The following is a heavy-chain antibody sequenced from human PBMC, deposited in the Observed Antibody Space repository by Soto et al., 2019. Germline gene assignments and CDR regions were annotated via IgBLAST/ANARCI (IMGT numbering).Heavy chain of an antibody. CDR1: GGSISSYY. J-gene: IGHJ5*02. CDR3: ARALIGYYDSSGYYTNWFDP. Sequence: SETLSLTCTVSGGSISSYYWSWIRQPPGKGLEWIGYIYYSGGTNYNPSLKSRVTISVDTSKNQFSLKLSSVTAADTAVYYCARALIGYYDSSGYYTNWFDPWGQGTLVTVSS. CDR2: IYYSGGT. V-gene: IGHV4-59*01. D-gene: IGHD3-22*01.